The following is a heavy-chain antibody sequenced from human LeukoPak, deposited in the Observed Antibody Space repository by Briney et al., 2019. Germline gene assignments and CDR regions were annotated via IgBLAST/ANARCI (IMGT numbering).Heavy chain of an antibody. D-gene: IGHD1-26*01. CDR1: GGSISSSSYY. CDR2: INHSGST. J-gene: IGHJ4*02. Sequence: PSETLSLTCTVSGGSISSSSYYWGWIRQPPGKGLEWIGEINHSGSTNYNPSLKSRVTISVDTSKNQFSLKLSSVTAADTAVYYCARSGELLRTFDYWGQGTLVTVSP. V-gene: IGHV4-39*07. CDR3: ARSGELLRTFDY.